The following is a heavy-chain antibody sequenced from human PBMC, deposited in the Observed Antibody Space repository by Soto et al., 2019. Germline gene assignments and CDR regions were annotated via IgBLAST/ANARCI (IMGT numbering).Heavy chain of an antibody. D-gene: IGHD2-21*02. CDR2: IYWDDDK. CDR1: GFSLSSIGEG. J-gene: IGHJ6*02. Sequence: QITLKESGPTLVKPTQTLTLTCTFPGFSLSSIGEGVGWIRQPPGKALEWLALIYWDDDKRYSPSLKSRLTITKDTSKNQVVLTMTNMDPVDTATYYCVQSRCGGDCLQSYSSHSYYGLDVWGQGSRVSVSS. CDR3: VQSRCGGDCLQSYSSHSYYGLDV. V-gene: IGHV2-5*02.